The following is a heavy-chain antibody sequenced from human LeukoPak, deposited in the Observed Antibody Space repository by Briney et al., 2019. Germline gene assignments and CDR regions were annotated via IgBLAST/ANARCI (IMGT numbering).Heavy chain of an antibody. CDR2: ISSSSGYT. J-gene: IGHJ4*02. CDR3: ARETSRGFDY. V-gene: IGHV3-11*05. Sequence: GGSLRLSCAASGFTSSDYYMSWIRQAPGKGLEWVSYISSSSGYTNYADSVKGRFTISRDNAKNSLYLQMNSLRAEDTAVYYCARETSRGFDYWGQGTLVTVSS. CDR1: GFTSSDYY.